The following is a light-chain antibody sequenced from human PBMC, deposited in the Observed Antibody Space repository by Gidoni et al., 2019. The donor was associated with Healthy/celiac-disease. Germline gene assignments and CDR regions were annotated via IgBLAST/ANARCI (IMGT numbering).Light chain of an antibody. CDR3: CSYAGSSTWV. Sequence: QSALTQPASVSGSPGQSITISCTGTSSDVGSYNLFSWYQQHPGKAPELMIYEVSKRPSGVSNRFSGSKSGNTASLTISGLQAEDEADYYCCSYAGSSTWVFGGGTKLTVL. CDR1: SSDVGSYNL. J-gene: IGLJ3*02. V-gene: IGLV2-23*02. CDR2: EVS.